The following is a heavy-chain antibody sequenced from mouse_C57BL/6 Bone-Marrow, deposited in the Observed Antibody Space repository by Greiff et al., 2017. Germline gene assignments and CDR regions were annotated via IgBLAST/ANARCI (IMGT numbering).Heavy chain of an antibody. V-gene: IGHV5-6*02. J-gene: IGHJ3*01. D-gene: IGHD2-2*01. CDR3: ARRGVTTGGGFAY. CDR1: GFTFGAIG. CDR2: FSSGGSYT. Sequence: EVKLMESGGALLKPGGSLKLSGPAPGFTFGAIGLFWVRRTPDKRWNGAATFSSGGSYTYYPDIVKGRFTISRNNAKNTLYLQMSSLKSEDTAMYYCARRGVTTGGGFAYWGQGTLVTVSA.